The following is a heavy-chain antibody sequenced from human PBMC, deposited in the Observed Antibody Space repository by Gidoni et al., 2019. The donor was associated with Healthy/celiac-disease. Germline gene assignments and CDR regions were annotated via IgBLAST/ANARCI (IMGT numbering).Heavy chain of an antibody. Sequence: QAQLVPSGAEVKKPGASVKVSCKASGYTFTSYGNSWVRRAPGQGLEWMGWISAYNGNTNYAQKLQGRVTMTTDTSTSTAYMELRSLRSDDTAVYYCARDRGEPQRGNYYYGMDVWGQGTTVTVSS. CDR2: ISAYNGNT. CDR1: GYTFTSYG. V-gene: IGHV1-18*04. J-gene: IGHJ6*02. D-gene: IGHD3-10*01. CDR3: ARDRGEPQRGNYYYGMDV.